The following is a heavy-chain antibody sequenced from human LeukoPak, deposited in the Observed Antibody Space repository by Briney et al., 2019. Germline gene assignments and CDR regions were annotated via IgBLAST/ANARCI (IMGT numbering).Heavy chain of an antibody. Sequence: PGRSLRLSCAASGFTFSSYGMHWVRQAPGKGREWVTVIWYDGSNKYYADSVKGRFTISRDNSKNTLYLQMNSLRAEDTAVYYCARDRGELLRYYYGMDVWGQGTTVTVSS. V-gene: IGHV3-33*01. J-gene: IGHJ6*02. CDR1: GFTFSSYG. CDR3: ARDRGELLRYYYGMDV. CDR2: IWYDGSNK. D-gene: IGHD1-26*01.